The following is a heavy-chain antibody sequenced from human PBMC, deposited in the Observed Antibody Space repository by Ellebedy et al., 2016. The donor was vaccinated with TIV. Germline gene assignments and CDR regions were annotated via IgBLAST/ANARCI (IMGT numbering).Heavy chain of an antibody. D-gene: IGHD4-17*01. Sequence: GGSLRLSCAASRFSFSSYWMSWVRQPPGKGLEWAANINQDGSEKHYVDSVKGRFTISRDNAKNSLYLQMNSLRVEDTAVYYCATDGSYGDYLSPTHAFVIWGQGTMVTVSS. V-gene: IGHV3-7*01. CDR2: INQDGSEK. CDR3: ATDGSYGDYLSPTHAFVI. CDR1: RFSFSSYW. J-gene: IGHJ3*02.